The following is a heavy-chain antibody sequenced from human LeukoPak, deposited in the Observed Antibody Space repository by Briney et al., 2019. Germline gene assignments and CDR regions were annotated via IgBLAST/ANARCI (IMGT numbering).Heavy chain of an antibody. CDR3: ARLCPTRAATGPEGDS. CDR1: GGSFSGYY. D-gene: IGHD6-13*01. J-gene: IGHJ4*02. CDR2: INYSGTT. Sequence: SETLSLTCAVYGGSFSGYYWSWIRQPPGKGLEWIGSINYSGTTYYNLSLKSRVTIFVDTSKNQFSLKLSSVTAADTAVYYCARLCPTRAATGPEGDSWGQGTLVTVSS. V-gene: IGHV4-34*01.